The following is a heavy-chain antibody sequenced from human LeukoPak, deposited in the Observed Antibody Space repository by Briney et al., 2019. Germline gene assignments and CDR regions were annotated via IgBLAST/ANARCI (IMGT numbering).Heavy chain of an antibody. J-gene: IGHJ4*02. V-gene: IGHV3-74*01. CDR3: AREGDYGDYVLDY. Sequence: GGSLRLSCAASGFSFSKYWMYWVRHAPGKGLVWVSRISRDGSITSYAESVKGRISLSRDNAKNTLHLQMNSLRVEDTAIYYCAREGDYGDYVLDYWGQGTLVTVSS. D-gene: IGHD4-17*01. CDR1: GFSFSKYW. CDR2: ISRDGSIT.